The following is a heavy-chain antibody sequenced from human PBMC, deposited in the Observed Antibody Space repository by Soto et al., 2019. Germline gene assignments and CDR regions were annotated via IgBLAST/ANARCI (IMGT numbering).Heavy chain of an antibody. V-gene: IGHV4-4*02. D-gene: IGHD3-10*01. CDR3: ARVSGIYYYGMDV. CDR1: GGSISSSNW. J-gene: IGHJ6*02. Sequence: SETLSLTCAVSGGSISSSNWWSWVRQPPGKGLEWIGEISYSGSTYYNPTLKSRLIISVDTSKSQFSLKLSSVTAADTAVYYCARVSGIYYYGMDVWGQGTTVTVSS. CDR2: ISYSGST.